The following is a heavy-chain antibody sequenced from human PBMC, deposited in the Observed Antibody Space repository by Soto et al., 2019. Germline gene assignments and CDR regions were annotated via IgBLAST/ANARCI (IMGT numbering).Heavy chain of an antibody. Sequence: SETLSLTCTVSGGSISSYYWSWIRQPPGKGLEWIGYIYYSGSTNYNPSLKSRVTISVDTSKNQFSLKLSSVTAADTAVYYCARGMRGSSWYNWFDPWGQGTLVTVSS. J-gene: IGHJ5*02. CDR1: GGSISSYY. CDR3: ARGMRGSSWYNWFDP. V-gene: IGHV4-59*01. CDR2: IYYSGST. D-gene: IGHD6-13*01.